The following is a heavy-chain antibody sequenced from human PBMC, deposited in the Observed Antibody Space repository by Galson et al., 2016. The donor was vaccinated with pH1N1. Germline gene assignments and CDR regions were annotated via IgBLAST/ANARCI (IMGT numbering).Heavy chain of an antibody. D-gene: IGHD5-24*01. CDR2: IIPMFGTS. J-gene: IGHJ5*02. V-gene: IGHV1-69*06. CDR3: ARVSPRDKTLVPP. CDR1: GDSLSHYA. Sequence: SVKVSCKASGDSLSHYAVSWVRQAPGQGLEWMGLIIPMFGTSNYARNFQGRVSMTADKSTSTVYIEVRSLTSGDTAVYYCARVSPRDKTLVPPGGQGTLVTVSS.